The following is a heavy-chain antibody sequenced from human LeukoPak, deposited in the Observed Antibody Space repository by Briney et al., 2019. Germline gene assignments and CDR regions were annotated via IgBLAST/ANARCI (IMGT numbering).Heavy chain of an antibody. D-gene: IGHD4-23*01. Sequence: GGSLRLSCAASGFTFSSYSMNWVRQAPGKGLEWVSYISSSSSTIYYADSVKGRFTISRDNAKNSLYLQMNSLRADDTAVYYCARVGSAVVTPFPDYWGQGTLVTVSS. CDR2: ISSSSSTI. V-gene: IGHV3-48*01. CDR1: GFTFSSYS. J-gene: IGHJ4*02. CDR3: ARVGSAVVTPFPDY.